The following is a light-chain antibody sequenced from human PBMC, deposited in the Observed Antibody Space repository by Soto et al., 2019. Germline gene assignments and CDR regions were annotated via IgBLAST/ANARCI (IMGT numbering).Light chain of an antibody. J-gene: IGKJ1*01. CDR1: QSISSW. V-gene: IGKV1-5*03. Sequence: DIQMTQSPSTLSASVGDRVTITCRASQSISSWLAWYQQKPGKAPKLLIYKASSLESGVPSRFSGSGSGTEFTLTISSLQPDDLATYYCPQYNSYWTFGQGTNVEIK. CDR3: PQYNSYWT. CDR2: KAS.